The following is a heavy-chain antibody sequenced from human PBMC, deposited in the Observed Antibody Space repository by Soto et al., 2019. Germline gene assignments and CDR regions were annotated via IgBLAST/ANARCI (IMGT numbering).Heavy chain of an antibody. CDR3: ERDPSMKKLFHPQD. CDR1: GGTFSSYA. CDR2: IIPIFGTA. V-gene: IGHV1-69*06. Sequence: QVQLVQSGAEVKKPGSSVKVSCKASGGTFSSYAISWVRQAPGQGLEWMGGIIPIFGTANYAQKLQGRVTITADKSTSTAYMELRSLRSEDTAVYYCERDPSMKKLFHPQDWGQGTLVTVSS. D-gene: IGHD2-15*01. J-gene: IGHJ4*02.